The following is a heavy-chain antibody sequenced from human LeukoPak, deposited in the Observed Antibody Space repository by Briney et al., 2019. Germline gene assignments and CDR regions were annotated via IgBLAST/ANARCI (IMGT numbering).Heavy chain of an antibody. V-gene: IGHV3-49*04. CDR2: IRSKAYGGTT. Sequence: GGSVTLSCTAYVFTFGEYAMIWVRQAPGKGLEWVGFIRSKAYGGTTEYAASVKGRFTISRDDSKSIAYLQMNSLNTEDTAVYYCTVTWDYYDSSGYRRYFQHWGQGTLVTVSS. CDR1: VFTFGEYA. CDR3: TVTWDYYDSSGYRRYFQH. D-gene: IGHD3-22*01. J-gene: IGHJ1*01.